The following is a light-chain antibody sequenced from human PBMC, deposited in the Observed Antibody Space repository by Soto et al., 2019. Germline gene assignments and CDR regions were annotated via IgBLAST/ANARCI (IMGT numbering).Light chain of an antibody. J-gene: IGLJ1*01. V-gene: IGLV1-44*01. CDR3: AAWDDSLNAFYV. CDR2: SNN. CDR1: SSNIGSNT. Sequence: QSVLTQPPSASGTPGQRVTISCSGSSSNIGSNTVNWYQQLPGTAPKLLIYSNNQRPSVVPDLFSGSKSGTSASLAISGLQSEDEADYYCAAWDDSLNAFYVFGTGTKLTVL.